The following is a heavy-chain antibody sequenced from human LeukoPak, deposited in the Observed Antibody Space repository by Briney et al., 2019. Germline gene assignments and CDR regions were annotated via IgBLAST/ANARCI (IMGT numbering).Heavy chain of an antibody. Sequence: ASVKVSCKASGYTFTGYYMHWVRQAPGQGPEWLGRLTPNSGGTNYAQKFQGRVTMTRDTIISTAYMELSSLRSDDTAVYYCARSIEQLFGEQTYNWFDPWGQGTLVTVSS. CDR3: ARSIEQLFGEQTYNWFDP. CDR1: GYTFTGYY. CDR2: LTPNSGGT. D-gene: IGHD3-10*02. J-gene: IGHJ5*02. V-gene: IGHV1-2*06.